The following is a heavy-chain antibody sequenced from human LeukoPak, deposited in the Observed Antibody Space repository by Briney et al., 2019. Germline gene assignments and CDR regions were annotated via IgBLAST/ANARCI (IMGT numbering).Heavy chain of an antibody. CDR2: IKQDGREK. CDR1: GFTFSSYW. CDR3: ARDLDPSSSPFPYYFDY. Sequence: GSLRLSCAASGFTFSSYWMSWVRQAPGKGLEWVANIKQDGREKYYVDSVKGRFTISRDNAKNSLYLQMNSLRAVDTAVYYCARDLDPSSSPFPYYFDYWGQGTLVTVSS. D-gene: IGHD6-6*01. V-gene: IGHV3-7*01. J-gene: IGHJ4*02.